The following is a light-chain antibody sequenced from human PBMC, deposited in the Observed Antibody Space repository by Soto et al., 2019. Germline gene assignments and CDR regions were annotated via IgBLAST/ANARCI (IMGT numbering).Light chain of an antibody. CDR2: NNN. CDR3: AAWDDSLNGYV. Sequence: QPLLTQPPAASGTPWQRVTISCSGGSSNIGTNAVNWYQQLPGTAPKLLIYNNNQRPSGVPDRFSGSKSGTSASLAISGLQSEDEADYYCAAWDDSLNGYVFGTGNKVTVL. J-gene: IGLJ1*01. CDR1: SSNIGTNA. V-gene: IGLV1-44*01.